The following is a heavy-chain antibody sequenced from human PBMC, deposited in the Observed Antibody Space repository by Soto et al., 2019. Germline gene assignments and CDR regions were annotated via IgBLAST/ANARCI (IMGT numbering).Heavy chain of an antibody. CDR1: GYIFTNYY. J-gene: IGHJ4*01. Sequence: ASVKVSCKASGYIFTNYYIHWVRQSPGQGLEWMGVINPGGGSTNYAQKFKGRLTMTRDTSTNTVSMELTSLRSEDTAVYYCARPTAVGVTVRYFFDHWGQGTLVTVSS. D-gene: IGHD1-26*01. V-gene: IGHV1-46*01. CDR2: INPGGGST. CDR3: ARPTAVGVTVRYFFDH.